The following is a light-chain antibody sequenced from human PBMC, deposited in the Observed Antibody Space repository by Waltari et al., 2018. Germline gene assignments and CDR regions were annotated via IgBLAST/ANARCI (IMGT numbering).Light chain of an antibody. CDR2: DAS. CDR1: QSVSSL. Sequence: EIVLTQSPATLSLSPGERATLSCRASQSVSSLLAWYQQRPGQPPRLLIYDASSRAAGIPARFSGSGSGTDFTLSISRLEPEDFAFYYCQQRYSWPSTFGQGTEVEIK. CDR3: QQRYSWPST. J-gene: IGKJ1*01. V-gene: IGKV3-11*01.